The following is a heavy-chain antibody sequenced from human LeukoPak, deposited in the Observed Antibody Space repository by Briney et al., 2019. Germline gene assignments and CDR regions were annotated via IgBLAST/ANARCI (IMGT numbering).Heavy chain of an antibody. CDR3: AREYSTSSEGDYFDY. CDR1: GASITTYY. Sequence: SETLSLTCTVSGASITTYYWTWIRQPPGKGLEWIGYIYHSGSTNYNPSLKSRVTISLDTSRNQFSLRLSSVTAADTAVYFCAREYSTSSEGDYFDYWGLGSLVTVSS. V-gene: IGHV4-59*01. CDR2: IYHSGST. D-gene: IGHD6-6*01. J-gene: IGHJ4*02.